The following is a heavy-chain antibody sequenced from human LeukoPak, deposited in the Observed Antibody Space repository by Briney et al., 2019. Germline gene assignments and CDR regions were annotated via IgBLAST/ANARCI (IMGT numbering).Heavy chain of an antibody. V-gene: IGHV1-46*01. CDR3: AKVVGSPSYYFDY. CDR1: GFTFSSYG. D-gene: IGHD2-15*01. Sequence: GGSLRLSCAASGFTFSSYGMHWVRQAPGQGLEWMGIINPSGGSTSYAQKFQGRVTMTRDTSTSTVYMELSSLRSEDTAVYYCAKVVGSPSYYFDYWGQGTLVTVSS. CDR2: INPSGGST. J-gene: IGHJ4*02.